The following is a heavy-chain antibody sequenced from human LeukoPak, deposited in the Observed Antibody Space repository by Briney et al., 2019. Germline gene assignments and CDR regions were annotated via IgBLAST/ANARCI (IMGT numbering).Heavy chain of an antibody. CDR1: GFTFSDFS. CDR2: ISSTSTHM. J-gene: IGHJ5*02. D-gene: IGHD3-10*01. V-gene: IGHV3-21*01. Sequence: GGSLRLSCAASGFTFSDFSMTWVRRAPGKGLEWVSSISSTSTHMHYADSVKGRFTISRDNGKNSMYLEMSSLRVKDTAVYYSGREGGFYHSGRGFDPWGQGTLVTVSS. CDR3: GREGGFYHSGRGFDP.